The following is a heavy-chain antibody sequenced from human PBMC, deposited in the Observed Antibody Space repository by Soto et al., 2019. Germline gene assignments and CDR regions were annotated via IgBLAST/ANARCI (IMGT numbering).Heavy chain of an antibody. CDR3: ARATYYDFWSGHYRLEY. CDR2: ISFEGSNK. V-gene: IGHV3-30*03. CDR1: VFTFSDFG. D-gene: IGHD3-3*01. Sequence: PVGSLRLSCASSVFTFSDFGMHCVRHSPGKWLEWVAVISFEGSNKYFAESVKGRFTISRDDSKNTVYLQMNRLRHDDTAVYYCARATYYDFWSGHYRLEYGGQGTPGIVS. J-gene: IGHJ4*02.